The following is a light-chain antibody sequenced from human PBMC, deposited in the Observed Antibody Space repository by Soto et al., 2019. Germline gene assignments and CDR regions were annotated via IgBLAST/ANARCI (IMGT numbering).Light chain of an antibody. CDR1: QGIRRS. Sequence: IELTQSPSSLSASVGDSVTITCRATQGIRRSLAWYQQKPGKAPKLLIYGASTLQSGVPSRFSGSGSGTDFTLTIGSLQPEDSAVYFCQQYTGPPTTFGQGTRLEIK. J-gene: IGKJ5*01. CDR3: QQYTGPPTT. V-gene: IGKV1-9*01. CDR2: GAS.